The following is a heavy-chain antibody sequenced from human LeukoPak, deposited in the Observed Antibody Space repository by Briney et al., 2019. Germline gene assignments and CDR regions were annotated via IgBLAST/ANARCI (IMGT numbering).Heavy chain of an antibody. CDR2: IIPIFGTA. J-gene: IGHJ4*02. D-gene: IGHD6-13*01. V-gene: IGHV1-69*05. CDR1: GGTFSSYA. CDR3: ARDRGSYSSSAPFDY. Sequence: EASVKVSXKASGGTFSSYAISWVRQAPGQGLEWMGRIIPIFGTANYAQKFQGRVTITTDESTSTAYMELSSLRSEDTAVYYCARDRGSYSSSAPFDYWGQGTLVTVSS.